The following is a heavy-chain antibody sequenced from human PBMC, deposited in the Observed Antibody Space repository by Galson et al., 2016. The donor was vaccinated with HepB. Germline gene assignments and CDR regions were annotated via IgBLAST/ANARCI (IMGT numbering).Heavy chain of an antibody. V-gene: IGHV1-18*01. CDR2: ISPNNGNT. CDR3: AREGVCSGGRCYSGFDY. Sequence: VRQAPGQGLEWIGWISPNNGNTTYAQKLQDRLTMTTDTSTNTVYMELRSLRSDDTAVYYCAREGVCSGGRCYSGFDYWGQGTLVIVSS. J-gene: IGHJ4*02. D-gene: IGHD2-15*01.